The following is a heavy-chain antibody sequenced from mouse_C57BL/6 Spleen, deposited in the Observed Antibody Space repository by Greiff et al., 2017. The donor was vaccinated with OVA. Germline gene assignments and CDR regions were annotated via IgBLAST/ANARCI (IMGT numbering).Heavy chain of an antibody. CDR2: ISYGGSN. Sequence: ESGPGLVKPSQSLSLTCSVTGYSITSGYYWNWIRQFPGNKLEWMGYISYGGSNNYNPSLKNRISITRDTSKNQFFLKLNSVTTEDTATYYCARYGNYWYFDVWGTGTTVTVSS. D-gene: IGHD2-1*01. V-gene: IGHV3-6*01. J-gene: IGHJ1*03. CDR3: ARYGNYWYFDV. CDR1: GYSITSGYY.